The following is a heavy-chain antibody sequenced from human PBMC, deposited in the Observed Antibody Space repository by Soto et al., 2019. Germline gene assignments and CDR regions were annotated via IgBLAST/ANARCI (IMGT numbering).Heavy chain of an antibody. V-gene: IGHV4-31*03. CDR3: ARARMVRGIIYYNGMDV. D-gene: IGHD3-10*01. CDR2: IYYSGST. Sequence: QVQLQESGPGLVKSSQTLSLTCTVSGGSISSDGNYWSWIRKHPGKGLEWIGYIYYSGSTNYNPSLKSRVTISVDTSKNQFSLQLNSVTAADTAVYYCARARMVRGIIYYNGMDVWGQGTTVTVSS. J-gene: IGHJ6*02. CDR1: GGSISSDGNY.